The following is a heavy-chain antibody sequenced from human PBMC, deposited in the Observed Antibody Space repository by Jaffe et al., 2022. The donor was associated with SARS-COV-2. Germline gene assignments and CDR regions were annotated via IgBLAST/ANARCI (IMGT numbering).Heavy chain of an antibody. V-gene: IGHV4-38-2*02. J-gene: IGHJ5*02. CDR2: IYHVGNT. CDR3: ARAILRGVFDP. CDR1: GYSISSGYY. Sequence: QVQLQESGPGLVKPSETLSLTCTVSGYSISSGYYWGWIRQPPGKGLEWIGSIYHVGNTYYNPSLKSRVTMSVDTSKNQFSLKLSSVTAADTAVYYCARAILRGVFDPWGQGTLVTVSS. D-gene: IGHD2-2*02.